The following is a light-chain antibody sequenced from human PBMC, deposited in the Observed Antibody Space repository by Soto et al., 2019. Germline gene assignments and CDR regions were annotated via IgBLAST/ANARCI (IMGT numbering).Light chain of an antibody. CDR2: GAS. Sequence: EIVLTQSPGTLSLSPGERATLSCRASQSVSSSYLAWYQQKPGQAPRLLIYGASSRATGIPDRFSGSGSGTDFPLTISRREPEDFEVFYCQQYGSSPPLTFGGGPKGEIK. V-gene: IGKV3-20*01. CDR3: QQYGSSPPLT. CDR1: QSVSSSY. J-gene: IGKJ4*01.